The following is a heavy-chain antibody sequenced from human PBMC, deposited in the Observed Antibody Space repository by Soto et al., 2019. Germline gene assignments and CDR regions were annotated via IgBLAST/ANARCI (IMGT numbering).Heavy chain of an antibody. D-gene: IGHD1-20*01. Sequence: ASVKVSCKASGYTFTSYYMHWVRQAPGQGLEWMGIINPSGGSTSHAQKFQGRVTMTRDTSTSTVYMELSSLRSEDTAVYYCARSRAKDNWKVGATYGMDVWGQGTTVTVSS. J-gene: IGHJ6*02. CDR2: INPSGGST. CDR1: GYTFTSYY. V-gene: IGHV1-46*01. CDR3: ARSRAKDNWKVGATYGMDV.